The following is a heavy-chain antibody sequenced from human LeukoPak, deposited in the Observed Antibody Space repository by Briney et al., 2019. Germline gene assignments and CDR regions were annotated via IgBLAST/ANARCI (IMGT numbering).Heavy chain of an antibody. CDR1: GFTFSNFD. CDR3: ATKAREAPE. CDR2: IRFDGSDK. J-gene: IGHJ4*01. Sequence: GGSLRLSCAASGFTFSNFDMHWVRRAPGRGLEGVAFIRFDGSDKYYADSVKGRFTVSRDNAKNALYLQMNSLRVEDTAIYYCATKAREAPEWGQGTLVTVSS. D-gene: IGHD1/OR15-1a*01. V-gene: IGHV3-30*02.